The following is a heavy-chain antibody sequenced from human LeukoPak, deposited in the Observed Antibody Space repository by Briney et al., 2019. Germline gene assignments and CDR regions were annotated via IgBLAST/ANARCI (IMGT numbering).Heavy chain of an antibody. CDR3: ARWNDILTGYLTD. D-gene: IGHD3-9*01. V-gene: IGHV5-51*01. Sequence: GESLQISCKGSGCLFTSYWIGWVRQLPGKGLEGMGIIYRGDCDNRYSPSFQGQVTISADKSISTAYLQWSSLKASDTAMYYCARWNDILTGYLTDWGQGTLVTVSS. CDR1: GCLFTSYW. CDR2: IYRGDCDN. J-gene: IGHJ4*02.